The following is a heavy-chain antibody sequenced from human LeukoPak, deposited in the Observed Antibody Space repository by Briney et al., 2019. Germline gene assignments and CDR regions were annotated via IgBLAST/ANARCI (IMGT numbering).Heavy chain of an antibody. CDR2: ISAYNGNT. D-gene: IGHD3-9*01. Sequence: ASVKVSCKASGNTFLSYVISWVRQAPGQGLEWMGWISAYNGNTNYAQKLQGRVTMTTDTSTSTAYMELSRLRSDDTAVYYCARSPHILTGENFDYWGQGTLVTVSS. V-gene: IGHV1-18*01. CDR1: GNTFLSYV. CDR3: ARSPHILTGENFDY. J-gene: IGHJ4*02.